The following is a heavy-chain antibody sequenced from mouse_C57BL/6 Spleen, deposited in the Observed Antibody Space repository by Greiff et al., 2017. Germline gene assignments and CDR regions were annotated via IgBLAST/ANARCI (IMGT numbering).Heavy chain of an antibody. CDR1: GFTFSSYA. Sequence: EVHLVESGGGLVKPGGSLKLSCAASGFTFSSYAMSWVRQTPEKRLEWVATISDGGSYTYYPDNVKGRFTISRDNAKNNLYLQLSHLKSEDTAMYYCARDLRRLPYYAIDYWGQGTSVTVSS. D-gene: IGHD1-1*01. V-gene: IGHV5-4*01. J-gene: IGHJ4*01. CDR2: ISDGGSYT. CDR3: ARDLRRLPYYAIDY.